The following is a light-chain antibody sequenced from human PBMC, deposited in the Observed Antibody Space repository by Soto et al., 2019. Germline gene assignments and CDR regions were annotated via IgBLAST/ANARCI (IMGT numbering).Light chain of an antibody. CDR3: QQYANLPIT. Sequence: DIQMTQSPSSLSASVGDRVTITCQASQDISNYLNWYQQKPGTAPKLLIFDASSMESGVPSRFSGSGSGTHFTLTISGLQPEDIATYFCQQYANLPITFGQGTRLDIK. CDR1: QDISNY. V-gene: IGKV1-33*01. J-gene: IGKJ5*01. CDR2: DAS.